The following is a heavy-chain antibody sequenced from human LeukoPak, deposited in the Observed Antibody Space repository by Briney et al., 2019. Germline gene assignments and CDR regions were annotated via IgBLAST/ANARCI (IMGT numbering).Heavy chain of an antibody. CDR1: GGSFSGYY. J-gene: IGHJ4*02. D-gene: IGHD1-14*01. Sequence: SETLSLTCAVYGGSFSGYYWSWIRQPPGKGLEWIGEINHSGSTYYNPSLKSRVTISVDTSKNQFSLKLSSVTAADTAVYYCARAGTTDYWGQGTLVTVSS. CDR3: ARAGTTDY. V-gene: IGHV4-34*09. CDR2: INHSGST.